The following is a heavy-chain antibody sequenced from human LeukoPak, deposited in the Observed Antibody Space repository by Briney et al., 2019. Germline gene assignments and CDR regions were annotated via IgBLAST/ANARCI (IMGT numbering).Heavy chain of an antibody. J-gene: IGHJ4*02. CDR2: INHSGST. D-gene: IGHD2-21*02. CDR3: ARRWRRHIVVVTAIAGGDYYFDY. CDR1: GGSFSGYY. V-gene: IGHV4-34*01. Sequence: SETLSLTCAVYGGSFSGYYWSWIRQPPGEGLEWIGEINHSGSTNYNPSLKSRVTISVDTSKNQFSLKLSSVTAADTAVYYCARRWRRHIVVVTAIAGGDYYFDYWGQGTLVTVSS.